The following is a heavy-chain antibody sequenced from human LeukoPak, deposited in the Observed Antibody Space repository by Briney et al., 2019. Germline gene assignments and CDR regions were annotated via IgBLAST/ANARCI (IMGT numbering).Heavy chain of an antibody. D-gene: IGHD6-19*01. J-gene: IGHJ5*02. CDR1: GYTLTELS. CDR2: IRYDGIYK. V-gene: IGHV3-30*02. CDR3: AKDPEKGLAVARLEH. Sequence: SCKVSGYTLTELSMHWVRQAPGKGLEWVAFIRYDGIYKYYADSVKGRFTIFRDKSKTTLFLQMDSLRAEDTAVYYCAKDPEKGLAVARLEHWGQGTLVTVSS.